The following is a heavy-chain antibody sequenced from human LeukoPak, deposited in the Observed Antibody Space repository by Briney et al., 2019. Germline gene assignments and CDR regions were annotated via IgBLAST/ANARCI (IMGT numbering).Heavy chain of an antibody. CDR2: INHSGST. J-gene: IGHJ4*02. CDR1: GGSFSGYY. V-gene: IGHV4-34*01. Sequence: PSENLSLTCAVYGGSFSGYYWSWIRQPPGKGLEWIGEINHSGSTNYNPSLKSRVTISVDTSKNQFSLKLSSVTASDTAVYYCARGGYCGSSWYFDYWGQGTLVTVSS. CDR3: ARGGYCGSSWYFDY. D-gene: IGHD1-26*01.